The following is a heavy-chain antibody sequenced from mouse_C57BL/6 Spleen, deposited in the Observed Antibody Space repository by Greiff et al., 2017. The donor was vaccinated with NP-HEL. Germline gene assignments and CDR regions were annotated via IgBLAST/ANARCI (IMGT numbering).Heavy chain of an antibody. J-gene: IGHJ4*01. D-gene: IGHD1-1*01. CDR1: GYTFTSYW. CDR3: ARRGTVVAKRDYYAMDY. V-gene: IGHV1-59*01. CDR2: IDPSDSYT. Sequence: QVQLQQPGAELVRPGTSVKLSCKASGYTFTSYWMHWVKQRPGQGLEWIGVIDPSDSYTNYHQKFKGKATLTVDTSSSNAYMQLSSLTSEDSAVYYCARRGTVVAKRDYYAMDYWGQGTSVTVSS.